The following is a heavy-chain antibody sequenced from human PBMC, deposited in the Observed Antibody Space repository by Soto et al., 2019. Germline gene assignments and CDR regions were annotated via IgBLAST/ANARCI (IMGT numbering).Heavy chain of an antibody. D-gene: IGHD3-10*01. CDR2: IYYSGST. CDR1: GGSISSSSYY. CDR3: ARPGNYGSGSYLYYLDY. Sequence: QLQLQESGPGLVKPSETLSLTCTVSGGSISSSSYYWGWIRQPPGKGLEWIGSIYYSGSTYYNPSLKTRXTXPXNTSKNQFSLKLSSVTAADTAVYYCARPGNYGSGSYLYYLDYWGQGTLVTVSS. V-gene: IGHV4-39*01. J-gene: IGHJ4*02.